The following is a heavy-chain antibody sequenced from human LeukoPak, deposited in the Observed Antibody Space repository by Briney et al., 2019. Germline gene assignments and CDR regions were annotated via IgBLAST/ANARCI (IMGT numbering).Heavy chain of an antibody. CDR2: IYYSGTI. D-gene: IGHD3-10*01. CDR3: ANHYMGSSYNRGFDY. Sequence: PSETLSLTCTVSGGSISSNSYYWGWIRQPPGKGLEWIGTIYYSGTIYYNPSLKSRATISVDTSKNQFSLKLSSVTAADTAVYYCANHYMGSSYNRGFDYWGQGTLVTVSS. J-gene: IGHJ4*02. V-gene: IGHV4-39*01. CDR1: GGSISSNSYY.